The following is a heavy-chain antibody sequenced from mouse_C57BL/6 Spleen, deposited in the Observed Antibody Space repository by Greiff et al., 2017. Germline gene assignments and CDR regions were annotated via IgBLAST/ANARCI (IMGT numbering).Heavy chain of an antibody. Sequence: VQLQQSGPELVKPGASVKISCKASGYAFSSSWMNWVKQRPGKGLEWIGRIYPGDGDTNYNGKFKGKATLTADKSSSTAYMQLSSLTSEDSAVYFCAATVVANGYFDDWGQGTTLTVSS. J-gene: IGHJ2*01. CDR2: IYPGDGDT. CDR1: GYAFSSSW. V-gene: IGHV1-82*01. CDR3: AATVVANGYFDD. D-gene: IGHD1-1*01.